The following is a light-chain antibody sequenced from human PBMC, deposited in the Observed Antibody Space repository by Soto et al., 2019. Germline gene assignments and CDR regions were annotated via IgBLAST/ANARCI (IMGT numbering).Light chain of an antibody. J-gene: IGKJ2*01. CDR3: QQSYSTPNT. CDR2: AAS. CDR1: QSMSNY. V-gene: IGKV1-39*01. Sequence: DIQMTQSPSSLSASVGDRVTITCRASQSMSNYLNWYQHKPGKAPKVLIYAASTLQSGVPSRFSGRGSGTDFTLTISSLQPEDFATYHCQQSYSTPNTFGQGTKLEIK.